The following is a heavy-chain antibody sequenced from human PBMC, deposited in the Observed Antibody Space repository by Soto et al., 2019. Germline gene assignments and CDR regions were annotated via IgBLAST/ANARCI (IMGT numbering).Heavy chain of an antibody. Sequence: QVQLQESGPGLVKPSQTLSLTCTVSGGSISSGGYYWSWIRQHPGKGLEWIGYIYYSGSTYYNPSLKSRVTISVDTSKNQFSLKLSSVTAADTAVYYCARVISKYYDYIWGSYEDYWGQGTLVTVSS. D-gene: IGHD3-16*01. CDR2: IYYSGST. CDR3: ARVISKYYDYIWGSYEDY. CDR1: GGSISSGGYY. J-gene: IGHJ4*02. V-gene: IGHV4-31*03.